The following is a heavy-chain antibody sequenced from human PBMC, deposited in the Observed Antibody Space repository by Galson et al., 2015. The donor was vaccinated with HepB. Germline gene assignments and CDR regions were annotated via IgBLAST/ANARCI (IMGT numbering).Heavy chain of an antibody. J-gene: IGHJ5*01. CDR3: ARHFGPVSPWAWGGPKLRLSWFDS. CDR2: VYYNGNT. Sequence: SETLSLTCTVSGGSINNNDYYWAWIRQPPGKGLEWIASVYYNGNTHYNPSLKSRVTLFADTSNNQFSLNVNSLTDADTAVYYCARHFGPVSPWAWGGPKLRLSWFDSWGQGTLVTVSS. V-gene: IGHV4-39*01. CDR1: GGSINNNDYY. D-gene: IGHD4-17*01.